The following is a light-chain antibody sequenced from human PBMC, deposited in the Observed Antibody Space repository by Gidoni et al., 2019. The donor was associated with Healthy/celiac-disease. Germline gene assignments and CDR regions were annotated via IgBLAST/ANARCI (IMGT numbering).Light chain of an antibody. Sequence: EIVLTQSPGTLSFSPGERATLSCRASQSGSSSYLAWYQQKPGQAPRLLIYGASSRATGIPDRFSGSGSGTDFTLTISRLEPEDFAVYYCQQYGSSPPVTFXPXTKVDIK. CDR1: QSGSSSY. J-gene: IGKJ3*01. CDR3: QQYGSSPPVT. CDR2: GAS. V-gene: IGKV3-20*01.